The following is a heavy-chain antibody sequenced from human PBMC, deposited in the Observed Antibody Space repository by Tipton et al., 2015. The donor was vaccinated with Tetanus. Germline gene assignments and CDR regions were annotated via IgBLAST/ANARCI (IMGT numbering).Heavy chain of an antibody. Sequence: LRLSCTVSGGSINNGAYTWSWIWQSPGKGLEWIGYIFHTGGTYYNPSLKSRVTISVDGPKNQFSLNLKSVTAADTAVYYCTRSHGSGGLLWFDSWGQGTLVTVSS. CDR3: TRSHGSGGLLWFDS. CDR2: IFHTGGT. CDR1: GGSINNGAYT. J-gene: IGHJ5*01. D-gene: IGHD3-10*01. V-gene: IGHV4-30-2*06.